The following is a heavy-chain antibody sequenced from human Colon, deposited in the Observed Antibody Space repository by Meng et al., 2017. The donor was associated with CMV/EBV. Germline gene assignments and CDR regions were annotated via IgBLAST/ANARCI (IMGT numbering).Heavy chain of an antibody. Sequence: GESLKISCVASGFTFSSYGMHWVRQAPGKGLEWVAFIRYDGANTYSADSVKGRFTISRDNSKNTLYLQMNSLRRDDTAMYYCARVSSISVGPADGYWGQGTLVTVFS. CDR2: IRYDGANT. J-gene: IGHJ4*02. CDR1: GFTFSSYG. D-gene: IGHD6-6*01. CDR3: ARVSSISVGPADGY. V-gene: IGHV3-30*02.